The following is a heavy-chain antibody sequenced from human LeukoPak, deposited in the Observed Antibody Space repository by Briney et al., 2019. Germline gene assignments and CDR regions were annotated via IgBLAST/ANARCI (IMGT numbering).Heavy chain of an antibody. CDR1: GFTFSSYG. V-gene: IGHV3-30*03. J-gene: IGHJ4*02. CDR3: VRFYGSGSYYRD. Sequence: GRSLRLSCAASGFTFSSYGMHWVRQAPGKGLEWVAVISYDGSNKYYADSVKGRFTISRDNSKNTLYLQMNSLRAEDTAVYYCVRFYGSGSYYRDWGQGTLVTVSS. CDR2: ISYDGSNK. D-gene: IGHD3-10*01.